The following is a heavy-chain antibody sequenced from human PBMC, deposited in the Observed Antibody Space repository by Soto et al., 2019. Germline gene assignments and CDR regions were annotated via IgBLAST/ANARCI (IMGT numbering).Heavy chain of an antibody. CDR3: AKDGGYDFWSGYYHFDF. Sequence: EVQLLESGGGLVQPGGSLRLSCAASGFTFSSYAMSWVRQAPGKGLEWVSAISGSGGSTYYADSVKGRFTISRDNSKNTLDLQINSLRAEDTAVYYCAKDGGYDFWSGYYHFDFWGQGTLVTVSS. V-gene: IGHV3-23*01. CDR2: ISGSGGST. CDR1: GFTFSSYA. D-gene: IGHD3-3*01. J-gene: IGHJ4*02.